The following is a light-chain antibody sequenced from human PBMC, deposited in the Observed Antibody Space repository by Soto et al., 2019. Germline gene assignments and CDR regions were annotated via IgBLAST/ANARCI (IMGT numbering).Light chain of an antibody. CDR3: TSYVGSNIWV. V-gene: IGLV2-8*01. CDR1: SSDVGAYKY. J-gene: IGLJ3*02. Sequence: QSALTQPPSASGSPGQSVTISCTGTSSDVGAYKYVSWYQQYPGKAPKLMIYKVSKRPSGVPDRFSGSKSGNTASLTVSGLQAEDEADYYCTSYVGSNIWVFGGGTKVTVL. CDR2: KVS.